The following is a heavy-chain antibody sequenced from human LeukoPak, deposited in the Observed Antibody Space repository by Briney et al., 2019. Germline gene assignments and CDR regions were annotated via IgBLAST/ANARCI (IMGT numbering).Heavy chain of an antibody. Sequence: GGSLRLSCAAYGFTFSSFGMSWVRQAPGKGLEWVSSISSSSSYIYYADSVKGRFTISRDNAKNSLYLQMNSLRAEDTAVYYCARDLDSSWYNYYYMDVWGKGTTVTVSS. CDR1: GFTFSSFG. D-gene: IGHD6-13*01. CDR3: ARDLDSSWYNYYYMDV. J-gene: IGHJ6*03. CDR2: ISSSSSYI. V-gene: IGHV3-21*01.